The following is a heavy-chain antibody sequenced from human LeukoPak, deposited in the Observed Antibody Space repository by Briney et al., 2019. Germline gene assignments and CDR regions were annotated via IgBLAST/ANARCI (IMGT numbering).Heavy chain of an antibody. CDR3: ARAKRNGFDI. CDR1: GFTFSNYS. CDR2: IRSSSTTI. Sequence: GGSLRLSCEASGFTFSNYSMNWVRQAPGKGLEWVSYIRSSSTTIYYADSVKGQFTISRDNAKNSLYLQMNSLRAEDTAVYYCARAKRNGFDIWGQGTMVTVSS. J-gene: IGHJ3*02. V-gene: IGHV3-48*01.